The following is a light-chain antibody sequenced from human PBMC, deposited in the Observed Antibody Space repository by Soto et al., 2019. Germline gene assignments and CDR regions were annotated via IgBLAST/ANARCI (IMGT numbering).Light chain of an antibody. Sequence: QYALTQPASVSGSPGQSITISCTGTSSDVGANTFVSWYQQHPDKVPKHIIFDVSRRPSGVSDRFPGSKSGNTASLTIYRLQCEDEAEYYCSSYTSSSTHVFGSGTKLTVL. CDR2: DVS. CDR3: SSYTSSSTHV. V-gene: IGLV2-14*03. CDR1: SSDVGANTF. J-gene: IGLJ1*01.